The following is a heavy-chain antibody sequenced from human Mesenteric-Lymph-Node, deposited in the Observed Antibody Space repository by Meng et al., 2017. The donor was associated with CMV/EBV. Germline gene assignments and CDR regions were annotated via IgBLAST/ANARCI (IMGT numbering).Heavy chain of an antibody. CDR3: AKGRGDSSGYFLYGMDV. D-gene: IGHD3-22*01. V-gene: IGHV3-66*02. J-gene: IGHJ6*02. CDR1: GFTVSSNY. Sequence: GESLKISCAASGFTVSSNYMSWVRQAPGKGLEWVSVIYSGGSTYYADSVKGRFTISRDNSKNTLYLQMNSLRAEDTAVYYCAKGRGDSSGYFLYGMDVWGQGTTVTVSS. CDR2: IYSGGST.